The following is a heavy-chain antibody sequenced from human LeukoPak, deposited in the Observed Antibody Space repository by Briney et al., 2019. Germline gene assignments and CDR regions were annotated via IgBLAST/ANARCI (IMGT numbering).Heavy chain of an antibody. D-gene: IGHD3-22*01. V-gene: IGHV3-21*01. CDR2: ISSSSSYI. CDR3: STGYYYDSSGYYIDY. CDR1: GFTFSSYS. Sequence: GGSLRLSCAASGFTFSSYSMHWVRQAPGKGLEWVSSISSSSSYIYYADSVKGRFTISRDNAKNSLYLQMNSLRAEDTAVYYCSTGYYYDSSGYYIDYWGQGTLVTVSS. J-gene: IGHJ4*02.